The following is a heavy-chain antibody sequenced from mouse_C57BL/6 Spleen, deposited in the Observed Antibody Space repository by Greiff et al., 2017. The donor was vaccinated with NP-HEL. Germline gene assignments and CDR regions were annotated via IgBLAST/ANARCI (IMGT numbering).Heavy chain of an antibody. D-gene: IGHD2-4*01. CDR1: GYTFTDHT. V-gene: IGHV1-78*01. J-gene: IGHJ2*01. Sequence: VKLMESDAELVKPGASVKISCKVSGYTFTDHTIHWMKQRPEQGLEWIGYIYPRDGSTKYNEKFKGKATLTADKSSSTAYMQLNSLTSEDSAVYFCARDYDYDEGFDYWGQGTTLTVSS. CDR2: IYPRDGST. CDR3: ARDYDYDEGFDY.